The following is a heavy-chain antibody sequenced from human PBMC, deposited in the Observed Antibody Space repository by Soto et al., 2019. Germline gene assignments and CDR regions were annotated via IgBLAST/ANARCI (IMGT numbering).Heavy chain of an antibody. CDR1: GGSTSSYY. Sequence: PSETLSLTCTVSGGSTSSYYWSWIRQPPGKGLEWIGYIYYSGSTNYNPSLKSRVTISVDTSKNQFSLKLSSVTAADTAVYYCARGRQLMSWFDPWGQGTLVTVSS. V-gene: IGHV4-59*01. J-gene: IGHJ5*02. CDR3: ARGRQLMSWFDP. CDR2: IYYSGST. D-gene: IGHD2-8*01.